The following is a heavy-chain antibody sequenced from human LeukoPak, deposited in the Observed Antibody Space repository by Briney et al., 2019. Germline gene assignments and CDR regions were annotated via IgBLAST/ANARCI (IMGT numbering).Heavy chain of an antibody. V-gene: IGHV1-2*02. J-gene: IGHJ1*01. D-gene: IGHD3-22*01. CDR3: ARGPYYYDSSGQNEYFQH. CDR1: GYTFTGYY. Sequence: ASVKVSCKASGYTFTGYYMHLVRQAPGQGLEWMGWINPNSGGTNYAQKFQGRVTMTRDTSISTAYMELSRLRSDDTAVYYCARGPYYYDSSGQNEYFQHWGQGTLVTVSS. CDR2: INPNSGGT.